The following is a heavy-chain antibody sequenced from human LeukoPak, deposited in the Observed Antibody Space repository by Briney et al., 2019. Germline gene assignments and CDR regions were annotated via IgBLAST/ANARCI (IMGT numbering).Heavy chain of an antibody. D-gene: IGHD5/OR15-5a*01. V-gene: IGHV4-39*02. CDR1: GDSISSSPHY. CDR3: ARGVYINTNWLYFDY. Sequence: PSETLSLTCTVSGDSISSSPHYWAWLRQPPGEALEWIAAIHYTGGTRHNASLKSRITISLDTSSNHFSLQLRSVTAADTAVYRCARGVYINTNWLYFDYWGQGALVTVSS. J-gene: IGHJ4*02. CDR2: IHYTGGT.